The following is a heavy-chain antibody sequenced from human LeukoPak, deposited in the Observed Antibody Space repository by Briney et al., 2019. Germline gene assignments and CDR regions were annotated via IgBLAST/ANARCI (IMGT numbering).Heavy chain of an antibody. D-gene: IGHD6-19*01. CDR3: ASTGYSSR. V-gene: IGHV3-30-3*01. CDR2: ISYDGSNK. J-gene: IGHJ4*02. Sequence: PGGSLGLSCAASGFTFSSYAMHWVRQAPGKGLEWVAVISYDGSNKYYADSVKGRFTISRDNSKNTLYLQMNSLRAEDTAVYYCASTGYSSRWGQGTLVTVSS. CDR1: GFTFSSYA.